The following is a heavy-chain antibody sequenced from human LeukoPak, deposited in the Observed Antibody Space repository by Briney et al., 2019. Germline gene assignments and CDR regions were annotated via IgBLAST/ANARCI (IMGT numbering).Heavy chain of an antibody. CDR3: AKDPYDFWSGYYTGDNN. CDR2: INWNGGST. Sequence: PGGSLRLSCAASGFTFDDYGMSWVRQAPGKGLEWVSGINWNGGSTGYADSVKGRFTISRDNAKNSLYLKMNSLRAEDTAVYYCAKDPYDFWSGYYTGDNNWGQGTLVTVSS. V-gene: IGHV3-20*04. J-gene: IGHJ4*02. D-gene: IGHD3-3*01. CDR1: GFTFDDYG.